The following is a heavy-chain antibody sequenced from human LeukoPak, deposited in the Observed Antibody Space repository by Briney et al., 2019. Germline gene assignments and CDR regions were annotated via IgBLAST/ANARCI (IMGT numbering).Heavy chain of an antibody. CDR3: ARGTATTAGIDY. V-gene: IGHV3-74*01. CDR2: INTDGAST. J-gene: IGHJ4*02. CDR1: GFTFSNSA. D-gene: IGHD1/OR15-1a*01. Sequence: GGSLRLSCAASGFTFSNSAMNWVRQVPGKGLEWVSQINTDGASTTYGDPAKGRFTTSRDNAKNTLFLQMNSLRVEDTAVYYCARGTATTAGIDYWGQGTLVTVSS.